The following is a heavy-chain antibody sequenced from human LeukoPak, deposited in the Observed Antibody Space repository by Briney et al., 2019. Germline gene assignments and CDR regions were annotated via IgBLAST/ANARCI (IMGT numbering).Heavy chain of an antibody. CDR3: ARPGYSSSKDAFDI. J-gene: IGHJ3*02. CDR2: IKQDGSEK. V-gene: IGHV3-7*01. Sequence: GGSLRLSCAASGFAFSSYWMSWVRQAPGKGLEWVANIKQDGSEKYYVDSVKGRFTISRDNAKNSLYLQMNSLRAEDTAVYYCARPGYSSSKDAFDIWGQGTMITVSS. CDR1: GFAFSSYW. D-gene: IGHD6-13*01.